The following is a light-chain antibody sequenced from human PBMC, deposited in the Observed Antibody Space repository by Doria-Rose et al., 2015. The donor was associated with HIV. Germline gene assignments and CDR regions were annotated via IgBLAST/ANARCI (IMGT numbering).Light chain of an antibody. Sequence: MTQSPSSLSASIGDRVTITCRASQSVSNYLNWYQQKLGKAPKLLIYAASSLQSGVPSRFSGSGSGTDFTLTISSLQPEDFATYYCQQSYSTPRTFGQGTKVEIK. CDR1: QSVSNY. CDR2: AAS. CDR3: QQSYSTPRT. V-gene: IGKV1-39*01. J-gene: IGKJ1*01.